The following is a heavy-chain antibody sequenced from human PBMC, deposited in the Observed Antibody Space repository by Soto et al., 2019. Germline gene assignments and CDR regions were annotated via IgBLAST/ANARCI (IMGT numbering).Heavy chain of an antibody. Sequence: SETLSLTCTVSGGSISSGDYYWSWIRQPPGKGLEWIGYIYYSGSTYYNPSLKSRVTISVDTSKNQFSLKLSSVTAADTAVYYCARGIKNSSGWSGAFDIRGQGTMVTVSS. CDR3: ARGIKNSSGWSGAFDI. D-gene: IGHD6-19*01. CDR2: IYYSGST. CDR1: GGSISSGDYY. J-gene: IGHJ3*02. V-gene: IGHV4-30-4*01.